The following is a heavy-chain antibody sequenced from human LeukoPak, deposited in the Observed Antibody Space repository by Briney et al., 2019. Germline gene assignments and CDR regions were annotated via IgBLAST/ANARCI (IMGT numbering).Heavy chain of an antibody. Sequence: GGSLRLSCAASGFTFSSYSMNWVRQAPGKGLEWVSYISGTSNIYYADSVKGRFTISRDNAKNSLYLQMNSLRDEDTAVYYCARDEDDISGYYFYWGQGTPVTVSS. D-gene: IGHD3-22*01. CDR2: ISGTSNI. V-gene: IGHV3-48*02. CDR1: GFTFSSYS. CDR3: ARDEDDISGYYFY. J-gene: IGHJ4*02.